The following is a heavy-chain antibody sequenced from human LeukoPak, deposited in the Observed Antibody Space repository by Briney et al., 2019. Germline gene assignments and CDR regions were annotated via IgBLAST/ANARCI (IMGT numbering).Heavy chain of an antibody. Sequence: PGGSLRLSCAASVFTFSNYAMSSVRQAPGKGLEWVSRIVGSGGTTYYADSVKGRFTIFTDNSKNTLYLQMNTLRAADTAVYYCAKDYYDRIDAFHIWGQGTLVTVSS. D-gene: IGHD3-22*01. CDR3: AKDYYDRIDAFHI. CDR2: IVGSGGTT. J-gene: IGHJ3*02. CDR1: VFTFSNYA. V-gene: IGHV3-23*01.